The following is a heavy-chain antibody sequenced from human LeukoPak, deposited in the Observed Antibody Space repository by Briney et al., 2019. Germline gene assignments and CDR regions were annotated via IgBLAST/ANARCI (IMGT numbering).Heavy chain of an antibody. CDR1: GFAFDDYA. V-gene: IGHV3-49*04. CDR3: VRDIRGSGTYRHLYFDY. J-gene: IGHJ4*02. CDR2: IRSNSYGGTT. D-gene: IGHD3-10*01. Sequence: PGRSLRLSCTASGFAFDDYAMTWVRQAPGKGLEWIGYIRSNSYGGTTEYAASVRGRFSISRDDPRSIAYLQMNSLKTEDTAVYFCVRDIRGSGTYRHLYFDYWGQGALVTVSS.